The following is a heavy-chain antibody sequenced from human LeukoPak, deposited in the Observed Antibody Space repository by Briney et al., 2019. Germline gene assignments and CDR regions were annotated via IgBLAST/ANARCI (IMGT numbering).Heavy chain of an antibody. D-gene: IGHD1-26*01. CDR1: GFTFSDHY. V-gene: IGHV3-72*01. CDR3: ARWDSGSCSD. Sequence: GGSLRLSCAASGFTFSDHYMDWVRQAPGRGLEWVGRTKNKANSYTTEYAASVKGRFTISRDESKNSLYLQMNSLKTEHTAVYYCARWDSGSCSDWGQGTLVTVSS. J-gene: IGHJ4*02. CDR2: TKNKANSYTT.